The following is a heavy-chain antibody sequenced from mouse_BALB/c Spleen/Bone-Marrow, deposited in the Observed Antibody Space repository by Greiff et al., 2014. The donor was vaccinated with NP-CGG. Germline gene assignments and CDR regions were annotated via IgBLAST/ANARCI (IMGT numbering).Heavy chain of an antibody. Sequence: VQLVESGPELMKPGASVEISCKATGYTFSSYWIEWVKQRPGHGLEWIGEILPGSGNTHYNEKFKGKATFTADTSSNTVYMQLSSLTSGDSAVYYCTRQGFACWGQGTLVTVSA. CDR1: GYTFSSYW. CDR3: TRQGFAC. V-gene: IGHV1-9*01. J-gene: IGHJ3*01. CDR2: ILPGSGNT.